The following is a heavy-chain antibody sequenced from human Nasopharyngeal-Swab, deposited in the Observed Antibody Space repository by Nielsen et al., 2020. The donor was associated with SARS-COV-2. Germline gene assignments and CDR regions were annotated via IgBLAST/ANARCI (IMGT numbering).Heavy chain of an antibody. CDR1: TFTFSSDA. Sequence: GGSLRLSCVASTFTFSSDAMSWVRQAPGKGLVWVSTLTNDGRHTYHADSLEGRFTISRDNSRNTLHLQMSNLRPEDTAVYYCVKHTGNFYGSSDFWGQGTLVTVSS. D-gene: IGHD3-10*01. CDR3: VKHTGNFYGSSDF. CDR2: LTNDGRHT. V-gene: IGHV3-23*01. J-gene: IGHJ4*02.